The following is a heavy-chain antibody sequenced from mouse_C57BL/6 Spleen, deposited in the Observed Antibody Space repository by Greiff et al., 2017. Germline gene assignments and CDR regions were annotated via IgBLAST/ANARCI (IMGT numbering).Heavy chain of an antibody. CDR2: IDPSDSYT. Sequence: VQLQQPGAELVMPGASVKLSCKASGYTFTSYWMHWVKQRPGQGLEWIGEIDPSDSYTNYNQKFKGKSTLTVDKASSTADMQLSSLTSEDSAVYYCARFPYDGYSPYYWGQGTTLTVSS. CDR3: ARFPYDGYSPYY. CDR1: GYTFTSYW. V-gene: IGHV1-69*01. D-gene: IGHD2-3*01. J-gene: IGHJ2*01.